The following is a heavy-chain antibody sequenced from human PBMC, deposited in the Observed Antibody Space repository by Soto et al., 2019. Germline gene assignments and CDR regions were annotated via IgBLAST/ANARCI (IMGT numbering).Heavy chain of an antibody. CDR3: ARDSACGDRNGYPPGQVDD. J-gene: IGHJ4*02. CDR1: PSTFSTSA. V-gene: IGHV3-30-3*01. Sequence: PGGSLRLSCAASPSTFSTSAMHWVRQAPGKGLEWVAVISYDGGNKYYADSVKGRFTISRDNSKNTLYLQMNSLRAEDTALYYCARDSACGDRNGYPPGQVDDWGRGSLVTVSS. CDR2: ISYDGGNK. D-gene: IGHD5-18*01.